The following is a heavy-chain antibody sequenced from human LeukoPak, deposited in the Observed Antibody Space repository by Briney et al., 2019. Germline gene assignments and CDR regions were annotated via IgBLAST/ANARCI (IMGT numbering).Heavy chain of an antibody. CDR2: IRSKANSYAT. CDR1: GFTFSGSA. Sequence: PGGSLKLSCAASGFTFSGSAMHWVRQASGKGLEWVGRIRSKANSYATAYAASVKGRFTISRDDSKNTAYLQMNSLKTEDTAVYYCTRQGVDTAVRVDYYGMDVWGQGTTVTVSS. J-gene: IGHJ6*02. D-gene: IGHD5-18*01. CDR3: TRQGVDTAVRVDYYGMDV. V-gene: IGHV3-73*01.